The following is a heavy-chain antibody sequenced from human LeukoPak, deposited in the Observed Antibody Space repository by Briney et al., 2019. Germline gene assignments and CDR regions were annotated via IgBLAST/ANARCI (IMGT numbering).Heavy chain of an antibody. CDR1: GFTFSIHG. CDR2: IWYEGSNK. Sequence: GRSLRLSCAASGFTFSIHGMHWVRRAPGKGLVWVAVIWYEGSNKYYADSVKGRFTISRDNSKNTLYLQMNSLRAEDTAVYFCARDGTGSNSGWYIHWGQGALVTVSS. CDR3: ARDGTGSNSGWYIH. D-gene: IGHD6-19*01. V-gene: IGHV3-33*01. J-gene: IGHJ4*02.